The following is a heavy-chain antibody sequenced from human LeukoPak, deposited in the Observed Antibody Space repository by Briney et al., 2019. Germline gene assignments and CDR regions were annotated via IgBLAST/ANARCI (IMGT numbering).Heavy chain of an antibody. V-gene: IGHV3-30-3*01. J-gene: IGHJ3*02. CDR2: ISSDGSNK. CDR1: GFTFSSYA. CDR3: ARDLGYYYDSSGYSDAFDI. Sequence: PGGSLRLSCAASGFTFSSYAVHWVRQASGKGLEWVAVISSDGSNKYYADSVKGRFTISRDNAKNSLYLQVNSLRAEDTAVYYCARDLGYYYDSSGYSDAFDIWGQGTMVTVSS. D-gene: IGHD3-22*01.